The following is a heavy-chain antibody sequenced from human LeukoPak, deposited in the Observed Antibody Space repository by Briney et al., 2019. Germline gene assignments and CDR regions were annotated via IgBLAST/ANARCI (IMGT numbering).Heavy chain of an antibody. CDR3: AKDLVGAHDAFDI. CDR1: GFTFSSYA. J-gene: IGHJ3*02. Sequence: GSLRLSCAASGFTFSSYAMSWVRQAPGKGLEWVSAISGSGGSTYYAGSVKGRFTISRDNSKNTLYLQMNSLRAEDTAVYYCAKDLVGAHDAFDIWGQGTMVTVSS. V-gene: IGHV3-23*01. CDR2: ISGSGGST. D-gene: IGHD1-26*01.